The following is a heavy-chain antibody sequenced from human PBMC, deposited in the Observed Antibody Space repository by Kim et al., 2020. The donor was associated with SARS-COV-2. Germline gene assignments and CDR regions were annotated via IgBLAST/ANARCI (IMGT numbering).Heavy chain of an antibody. CDR3: ARSMTTVTTGAGSY. D-gene: IGHD4-17*01. CDR2: ISSSSSYI. CDR1: GFTFSSYS. Sequence: GGSLRLSCAASGFTFSSYSMNWVRQAPGKGLEWVSSISSSSSYIYYADSVKGRFTISRDNAKNSLYLQMNSLRAEDTAVYYCARSMTTVTTGAGSYWGQGTLVTVSS. J-gene: IGHJ4*02. V-gene: IGHV3-21*01.